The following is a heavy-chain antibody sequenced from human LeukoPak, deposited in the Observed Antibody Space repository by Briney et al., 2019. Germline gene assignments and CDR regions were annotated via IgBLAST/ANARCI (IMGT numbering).Heavy chain of an antibody. CDR2: IYYSGST. CDR1: GGSISSSSYY. J-gene: IGHJ4*02. V-gene: IGHV4-39*07. Sequence: SETLSLTCTVSGGSISSSSYYWGWIRQPPGKGLEWIGSIYYSGSTYYNPSLKSRVTISVDKSKNQFSLKLSSVTAADTAVYYCARVLPAAAGTFDYWGQGTLVTVSS. CDR3: ARVLPAAAGTFDY. D-gene: IGHD6-13*01.